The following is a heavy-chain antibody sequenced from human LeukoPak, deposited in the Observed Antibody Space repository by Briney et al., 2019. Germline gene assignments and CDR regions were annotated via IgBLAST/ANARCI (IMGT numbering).Heavy chain of an antibody. D-gene: IGHD3-9*01. Sequence: SETLSLTCTVSGGSISSGDYYWSWIRQPPGKGLEWIGYIYYSGSTYYNPSLKSRVTISVDTSKNQFSLKLSSVTAADTAVYCCARERVGYDILTGYYKDAFDIWGQGTMVTVSS. CDR3: ARERVGYDILTGYYKDAFDI. V-gene: IGHV4-30-4*01. J-gene: IGHJ3*02. CDR2: IYYSGST. CDR1: GGSISSGDYY.